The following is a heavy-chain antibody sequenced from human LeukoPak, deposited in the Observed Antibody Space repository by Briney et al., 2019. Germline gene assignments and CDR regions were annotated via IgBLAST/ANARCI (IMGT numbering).Heavy chain of an antibody. V-gene: IGHV4-61*01. CDR3: ARVEMATMYYFDY. D-gene: IGHD5-24*01. CDR1: GGSISSGSYD. Sequence: ASQTLSLTCTVHGGSISSGSYDSGWFRQPPGKGLERIGQIYYSGSTNYNPSLKSRVTISVDTSKNQFSLKLSSVTAADTAVYYCARVEMATMYYFDYWGQGTLVTVSS. CDR2: IYYSGST. J-gene: IGHJ4*02.